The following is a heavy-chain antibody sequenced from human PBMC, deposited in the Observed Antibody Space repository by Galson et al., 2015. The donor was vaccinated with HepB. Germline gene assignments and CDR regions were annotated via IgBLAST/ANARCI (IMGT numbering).Heavy chain of an antibody. CDR2: ISYDGSNK. Sequence: SLRLSCAASGFTFSSYGMHWVRQAPGKGLEWVAVISYDGSNKYYADSVKGRFTISRDNSKNTLYLRMNSLRAEDTAVYYCAKDEQWLVVNYYMDVWGKGTTVTVSS. D-gene: IGHD6-19*01. V-gene: IGHV3-30*18. CDR1: GFTFSSYG. J-gene: IGHJ6*03. CDR3: AKDEQWLVVNYYMDV.